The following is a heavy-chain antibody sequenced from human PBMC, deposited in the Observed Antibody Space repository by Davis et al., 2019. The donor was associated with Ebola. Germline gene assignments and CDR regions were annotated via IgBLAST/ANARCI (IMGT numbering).Heavy chain of an antibody. CDR1: GFTVSSNY. Sequence: SCAASGFTVSSNYMSWVRQAPGKGLEWVSVIYSGGSTYYADSVKGRFTISRHNSKNTLYLQMNSLRAEDTAVYFCASGYSGFKTFDYWGQGTLVTVSS. J-gene: IGHJ4*02. CDR3: ASGYSGFKTFDY. V-gene: IGHV3-53*04. D-gene: IGHD5-12*01. CDR2: IYSGGST.